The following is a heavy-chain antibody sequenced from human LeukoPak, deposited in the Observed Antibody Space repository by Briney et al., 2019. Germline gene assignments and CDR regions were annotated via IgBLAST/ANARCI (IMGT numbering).Heavy chain of an antibody. CDR2: IIGSGGNT. Sequence: PGRSLRLSCAASGFTFSDYWMHWVRQAPGEGLEWVSAIIGSGGNTYSADSVRGRFTIARDNSKNTLYLQMNSLRAEDTAIYYCAKNKGSISIGDSKDAFDIWGQGTMVTVSS. J-gene: IGHJ3*02. CDR1: GFTFSDYW. D-gene: IGHD3-10*01. V-gene: IGHV3-23*01. CDR3: AKNKGSISIGDSKDAFDI.